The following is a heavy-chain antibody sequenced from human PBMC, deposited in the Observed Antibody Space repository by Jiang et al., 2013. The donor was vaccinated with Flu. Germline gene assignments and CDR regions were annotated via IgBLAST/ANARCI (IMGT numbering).Heavy chain of an antibody. V-gene: IGHV4-61*02. CDR1: GGSISSGSYY. CDR3: ARGEVLRYFDWLPPALSPNYGMDV. CDR2: IYTSGST. J-gene: IGHJ6*02. Sequence: GLVKPSQTLSLTCTVSGGSISSGSYYWSWIRQPAGKGLEWIGRIYTSGSTNYNPSLKSRVTISVDTSKNQFSLKLSSVTAADTAVYYCARGEVLRYFDWLPPALSPNYGMDVWGQGTTVTVSS. D-gene: IGHD3-9*01.